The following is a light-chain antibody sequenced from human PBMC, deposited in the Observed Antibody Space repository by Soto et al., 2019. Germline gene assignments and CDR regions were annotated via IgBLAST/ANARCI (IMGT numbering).Light chain of an antibody. CDR2: AAS. CDR1: QSISSY. V-gene: IGKV1-39*02. CDR3: QRYGSSPT. Sequence: IQMTQSPSSLSSSLGDRVTITCRASQSISSYLNWYQQKPGKAPKLLIYAASSLQSGVPSRFSGIGSGTDFTLTISRLEPEDFAVYYCQRYGSSPTFGEGTRLEIK. J-gene: IGKJ5*01.